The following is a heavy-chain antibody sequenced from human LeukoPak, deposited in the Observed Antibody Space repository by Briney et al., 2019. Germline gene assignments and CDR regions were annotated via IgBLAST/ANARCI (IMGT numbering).Heavy chain of an antibody. CDR2: ISASGTT. D-gene: IGHD3-10*01. J-gene: IGHJ4*02. CDR3: ARWGSNMAREKGDH. Sequence: SETLSLTCGVSGGSMTSYCWGWIRQAPGKGLEWIGYISASGTTNYNPSLGSRLSISMDASKNQFSLSLTSVTAADTAVYYCARWGSNMAREKGDHWGQGTLVTVSS. V-gene: IGHV4-59*12. CDR1: GGSMTSYC.